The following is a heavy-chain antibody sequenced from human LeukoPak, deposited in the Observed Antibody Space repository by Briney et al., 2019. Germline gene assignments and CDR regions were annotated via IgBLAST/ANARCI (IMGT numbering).Heavy chain of an antibody. V-gene: IGHV4-34*01. D-gene: IGHD3-10*01. CDR1: GGSFSGYY. CDR2: TNHSGST. CDR3: ARRAYYYGSGSYGMDV. J-gene: IGHJ6*04. Sequence: SETLSLTCAVYGGSFSGYYWSWLRQPPGKGLEGIGETNHSGSTNYNPSLKSRVTISVDTSKNQFSLKLSSVTAADTAVYYCARRAYYYGSGSYGMDVWGKGTTVTVSS.